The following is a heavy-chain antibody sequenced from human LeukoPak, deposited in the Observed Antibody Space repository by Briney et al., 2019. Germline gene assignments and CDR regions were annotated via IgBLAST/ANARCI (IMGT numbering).Heavy chain of an antibody. Sequence: SETLSLTCTVSGGSISSYYWSWIRQPPGKGLEWIGYIYYSGSTNYNPSLKSRVTISVDTSKNQFSLKLSSVTAAETAVYYCARWGGIGMDVWGQGTTVTVSS. J-gene: IGHJ6*02. V-gene: IGHV4-59*01. CDR2: IYYSGST. CDR1: GGSISSYY. D-gene: IGHD3-16*01. CDR3: ARWGGIGMDV.